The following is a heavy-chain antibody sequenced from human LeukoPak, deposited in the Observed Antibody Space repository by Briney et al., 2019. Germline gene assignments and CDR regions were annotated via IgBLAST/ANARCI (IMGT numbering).Heavy chain of an antibody. J-gene: IGHJ4*02. D-gene: IGHD3-16*01. CDR1: GFTVSTNH. CDR3: ARVLGSPSYFGD. V-gene: IGHV3-66*01. Sequence: GGSLRLSCAASGFTVSTNHMSWVRQSPGKGLEWASVTYRGGTTDYADFVKDRFSSYRDTSKNTLDLQMNSLRDEDTAVYYCARVLGSPSYFGDWGQGTLVTVSP. CDR2: TYRGGTT.